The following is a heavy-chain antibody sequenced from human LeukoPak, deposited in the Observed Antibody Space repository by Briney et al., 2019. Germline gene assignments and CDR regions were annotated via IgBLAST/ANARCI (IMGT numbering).Heavy chain of an antibody. CDR2: INHSGST. J-gene: IGHJ6*03. D-gene: IGHD1-7*01. CDR3: ARGPTGTTVRGSYYYYYMDV. V-gene: IGHV4-34*01. CDR1: GGSFSGYY. Sequence: SATLSLTCAVYGGSFSGYYWSWIRQPPGKGLEWIGEINHSGSTNYNPSLKSRVTISVDTSKNQFSLKLSSVTAADTAVYYCARGPTGTTVRGSYYYYYMDVWGKGTTVTVSS.